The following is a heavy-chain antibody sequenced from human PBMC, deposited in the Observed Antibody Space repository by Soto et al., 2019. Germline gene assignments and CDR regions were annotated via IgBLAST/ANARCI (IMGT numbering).Heavy chain of an antibody. Sequence: QVQLQESGPGLVKPSQTLSLTCTVSGGSISSGDYYWSWIRQPPGKGLEWIGYIYYSGSTYYNPSLKSRVTISVDTSKNQFSLKLSSVTAADTAVYYCARDKRSLFSNYYYYGMDVWGQGTTVTVSS. CDR3: ARDKRSLFSNYYYYGMDV. CDR1: GGSISSGDYY. D-gene: IGHD3-3*01. J-gene: IGHJ6*02. V-gene: IGHV4-30-4*01. CDR2: IYYSGST.